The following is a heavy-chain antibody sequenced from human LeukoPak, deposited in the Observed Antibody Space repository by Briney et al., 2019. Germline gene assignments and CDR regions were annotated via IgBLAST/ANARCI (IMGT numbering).Heavy chain of an antibody. CDR1: GGSFSGYY. V-gene: IGHV4-34*01. D-gene: IGHD3-10*01. J-gene: IGHJ4*02. CDR3: ARARGSVRGVAIDY. CDR2: INHSGST. Sequence: PSETLSLTCAVYGGSFSGYYWSWIRQPPGKGLEWIGEINHSGSTNYNPSLKSRVTISVDTSKNQFSLKLSSVTAADTAVYYCARARGSVRGVAIDYWGREPWSPSPQ.